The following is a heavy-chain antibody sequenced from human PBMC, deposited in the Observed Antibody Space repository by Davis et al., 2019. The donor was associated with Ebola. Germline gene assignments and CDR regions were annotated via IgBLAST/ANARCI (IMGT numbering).Heavy chain of an antibody. CDR3: ARARAVAYYYYGMDV. CDR2: INHSGST. CDR1: GGSFSGYY. Sequence: MPSETLSLTCAVYGGSFSGYYWSWIRQPPGKGLEWIGEINHSGSTYYNPSLKSRVTISVDRSKNQFSLKLSSVTAADTAVYYCARARAVAYYYYGMDVWGQGTTVTVSS. V-gene: IGHV4-34*01. D-gene: IGHD6-19*01. J-gene: IGHJ6*02.